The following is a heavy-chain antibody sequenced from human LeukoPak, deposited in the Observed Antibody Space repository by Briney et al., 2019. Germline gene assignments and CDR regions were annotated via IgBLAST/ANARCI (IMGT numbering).Heavy chain of an antibody. D-gene: IGHD3-10*01. Sequence: SETLSLTCAVYGGSFSGYYWSWIRQPPGKGLEWIGEINHSGSTNYNPSLKSRVTISVDTSKNQFSLKLSSVTAADTAVYYCARGPLWFGKLFHDYWGQGTLVTVSS. CDR2: INHSGST. J-gene: IGHJ4*02. CDR1: GGSFSGYY. CDR3: ARGPLWFGKLFHDY. V-gene: IGHV4-34*01.